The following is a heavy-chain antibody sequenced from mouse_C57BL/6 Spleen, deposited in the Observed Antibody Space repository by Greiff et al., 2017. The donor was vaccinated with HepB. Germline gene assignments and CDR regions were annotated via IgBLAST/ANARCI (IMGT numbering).Heavy chain of an antibody. J-gene: IGHJ4*01. CDR1: GYTFTSYW. D-gene: IGHD1-1*01. CDR2: IDPSDSET. Sequence: QVQLQQPGAEPVRPGSSVKLSCKASGYTFTSYWMHWVKQRPIQGLEWIGNIDPSDSETHYNQKFKDKATLTVDKSSSTAYMQLSSLTSEDSAVYYCARTITTVVAYYYAMDYWGQGTSVTVSS. CDR3: ARTITTVVAYYYAMDY. V-gene: IGHV1-52*01.